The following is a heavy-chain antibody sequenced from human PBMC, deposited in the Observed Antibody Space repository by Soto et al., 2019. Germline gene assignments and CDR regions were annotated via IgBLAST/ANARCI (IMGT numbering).Heavy chain of an antibody. D-gene: IGHD1-26*01. V-gene: IGHV3-30-3*01. CDR2: ISYDGSNK. J-gene: IGHJ4*02. Sequence: QVQLVESGGGVVQPGRSLRLSCAASGFTFSSYDMHWVRQAPGKGLEWVAVISYDGSNKYYADSVKGRFTISTENPKNTLYLQMNSLRAEDTAVYYCARVARGVGATTVHFDYWGQGTLVTVSS. CDR1: GFTFSSYD. CDR3: ARVARGVGATTVHFDY.